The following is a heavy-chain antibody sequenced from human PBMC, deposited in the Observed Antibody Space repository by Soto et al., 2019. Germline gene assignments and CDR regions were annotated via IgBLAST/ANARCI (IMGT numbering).Heavy chain of an antibody. CDR2: IKSDGSST. Sequence: GGSLRLSCAASGFPFSSYWMHWVRQAPGKGLVWVSCIKSDGSSTSYADSLKGRVTISRDNAKNTLNLQMNSLRAEDTAVYYCARGGAIFGVVIRAFDMWGQGTRVTVSS. CDR3: ARGGAIFGVVIRAFDM. CDR1: GFPFSSYW. J-gene: IGHJ3*02. D-gene: IGHD3-3*01. V-gene: IGHV3-74*01.